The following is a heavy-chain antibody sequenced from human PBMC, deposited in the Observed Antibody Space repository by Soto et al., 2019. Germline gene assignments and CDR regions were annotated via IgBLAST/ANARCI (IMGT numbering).Heavy chain of an antibody. CDR1: GYTFSDYG. V-gene: IGHV1-18*01. CDR2: IYGYNGHT. J-gene: IGHJ4*02. CDR3: ARDRGVLIVRTPHLDD. Sequence: QIHLVQSADEVKKPGASVKVSCKTSGYTFSDYGITWVRQAPGQGLEWVGWIYGYNGHTNYAQKFQDRVTMTTDTSTNTAYMELRSLTSDDTAVYYCARDRGVLIVRTPHLDDWGQGTLVTVSS. D-gene: IGHD3-22*01.